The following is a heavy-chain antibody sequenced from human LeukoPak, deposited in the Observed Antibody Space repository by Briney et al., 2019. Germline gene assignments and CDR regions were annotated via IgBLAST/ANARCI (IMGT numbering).Heavy chain of an antibody. CDR2: INSDGSST. CDR3: ARAAVANTRLFAFDV. D-gene: IGHD6-19*01. CDR1: GFTFSSYW. Sequence: GGSLRLPCAASGFTFSSYWMHWVRQAPGKGLVWVSRINSDGSSTSYADSVKGRFTISRDNAKNTLYVQMNSLRAEDTAVYYCARAAVANTRLFAFDVWGQGTMVTVSS. J-gene: IGHJ3*01. V-gene: IGHV3-74*01.